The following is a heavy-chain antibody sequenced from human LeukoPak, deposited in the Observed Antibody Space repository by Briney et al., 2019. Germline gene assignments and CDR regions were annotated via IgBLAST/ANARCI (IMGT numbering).Heavy chain of an antibody. CDR2: ISYDGSNK. J-gene: IGHJ3*02. Sequence: GRSLRLSCTASGFTFSSYAMHWVRQAPGKGLEWVADISYDGSNKYYADSVKGRFTISRDNSKNTPYLQMNSLRAEDTAVYYCANEQWLVRAFDIWGPGTIVTVSS. CDR1: GFTFSSYA. CDR3: ANEQWLVRAFDI. D-gene: IGHD6-19*01. V-gene: IGHV3-30*04.